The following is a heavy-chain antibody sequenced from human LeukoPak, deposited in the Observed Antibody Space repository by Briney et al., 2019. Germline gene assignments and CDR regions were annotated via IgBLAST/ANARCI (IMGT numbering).Heavy chain of an antibody. J-gene: IGHJ4*02. CDR3: AKNRGYNYDYDY. CDR1: GFTFSSYG. Sequence: GGSLRLSCAASGFTFSSYGMHWVRQAPGKGLEWVTFIQNDGGDKYYADSVKGRFTISRDSSRNTLYLQMNSLRPEDTAVYYCAKNRGYNYDYDYWGQGTLVTVSS. D-gene: IGHD3-16*01. V-gene: IGHV3-30*02. CDR2: IQNDGGDK.